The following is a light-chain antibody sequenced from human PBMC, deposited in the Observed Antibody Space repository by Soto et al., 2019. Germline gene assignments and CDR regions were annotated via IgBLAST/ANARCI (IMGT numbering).Light chain of an antibody. J-gene: IGKJ1*01. CDR2: WAS. CDR1: QSLLYYSNFNNY. CDR3: QANYSVSRR. Sequence: DIVMTQSPDALAVSLGERATINCKSSQSLLYYSNFNNYLAWFQKKPGQPPKLLIYWASYRQSGVPARFSGSGSGTDFTLTINGLQAEDAAVYYCQANYSVSRRLGQGTKVDI. V-gene: IGKV4-1*01.